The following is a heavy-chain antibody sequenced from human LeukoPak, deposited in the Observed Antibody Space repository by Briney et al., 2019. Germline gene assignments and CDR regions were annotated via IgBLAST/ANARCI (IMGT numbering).Heavy chain of an antibody. V-gene: IGHV4-61*02. D-gene: IGHD5-24*01. J-gene: IGHJ5*02. Sequence: PSETLSLTCTFSGGSISSGNYYWSWIRQPAGKGLEWIGRIYTSGSTNYNPSLKSRITISVDTSKNQFSLKLSSVTAADTAVYYCARAVEMAAENWFDPWGQGTLVTVSS. CDR2: IYTSGST. CDR3: ARAVEMAAENWFDP. CDR1: GGSISSGNYY.